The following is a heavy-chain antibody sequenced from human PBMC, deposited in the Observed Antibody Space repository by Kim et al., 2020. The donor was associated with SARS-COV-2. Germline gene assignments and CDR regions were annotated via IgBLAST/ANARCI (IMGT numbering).Heavy chain of an antibody. CDR1: GYSFTSYW. Sequence: GESLKISCKGSGYSFTSYWIGWVRQMPGKGLEWMGIIYPGDSDTGYSPSFQGQVTISADKSISTAYLQWSSLKASDTAMYYCARLPTLSRIAVAGTGDWYFDLWGRGTLVTVSA. CDR2: IYPGDSDT. D-gene: IGHD6-19*01. V-gene: IGHV5-51*01. J-gene: IGHJ2*01. CDR3: ARLPTLSRIAVAGTGDWYFDL.